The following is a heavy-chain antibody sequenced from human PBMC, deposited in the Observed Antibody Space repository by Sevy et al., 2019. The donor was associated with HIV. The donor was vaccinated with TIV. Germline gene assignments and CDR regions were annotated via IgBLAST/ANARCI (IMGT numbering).Heavy chain of an antibody. V-gene: IGHV1-2*06. J-gene: IGHJ4*02. CDR3: AINTHLLGYYFDY. CDR1: GYTFTGYY. D-gene: IGHD2-15*01. Sequence: ASVKVSCKASGYTFTGYYMHWVRQAPGQGLEWMGRINPNSGGTNYAQKFQGRVTMTRDTSFGTAYMELSRLRSDETAVYYCAINTHLLGYYFDYWGQGTLVTVSS. CDR2: INPNSGGT.